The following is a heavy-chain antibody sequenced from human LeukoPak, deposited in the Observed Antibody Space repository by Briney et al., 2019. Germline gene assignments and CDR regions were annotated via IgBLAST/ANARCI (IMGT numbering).Heavy chain of an antibody. J-gene: IGHJ4*02. CDR3: ARDRSDYYDSSGYYFEY. V-gene: IGHV1-2*04. D-gene: IGHD3-22*01. Sequence: GASVKVSCKASGYTFTGYYMHWVRQAPGQGLEWMGWINPNSGGTNYAQKFQGWVTMTRDTSISTAYMELSRLTSDDTAVYYCARDRSDYYDSSGYYFEYWGQGTLVTVSS. CDR1: GYTFTGYY. CDR2: INPNSGGT.